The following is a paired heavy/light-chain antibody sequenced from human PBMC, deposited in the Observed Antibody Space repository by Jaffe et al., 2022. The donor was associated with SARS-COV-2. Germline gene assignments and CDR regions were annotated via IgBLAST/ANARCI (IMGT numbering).Light chain of an antibody. CDR2: AAS. J-gene: IGKJ2*01. CDR1: QSITTY. Sequence: DIQMTQSPSSLSASIGDRVTFTCRASQSITTYLNWYQQRPGKAPKLLIHAASSLQSGVPSRFSGSGSGTDFSLTINSLQPEDFATYVCQQSYDTPYTFGQGTKLEIK. V-gene: IGKV1-39*01. CDR3: QQSYDTPYT.
Heavy chain of an antibody. CDR2: INAGNGNT. CDR1: GYTFTSYA. V-gene: IGHV1-3*01. Sequence: QVQLVQSGAEVKKPGASVKVSCKTSGYTFTSYAIQWVRQAPGQRLEWMGWINAGNGNTRYSQNFQGRVTITRDTSANTAYLEVSSLRSEDTAIYYCVRGPIAAAPGLDPWGQGTLVTVSS. D-gene: IGHD6-13*01. CDR3: VRGPIAAAPGLDP. J-gene: IGHJ5*02.